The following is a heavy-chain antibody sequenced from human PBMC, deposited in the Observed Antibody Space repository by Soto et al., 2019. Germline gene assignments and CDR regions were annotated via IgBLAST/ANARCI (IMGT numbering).Heavy chain of an antibody. D-gene: IGHD3-3*01. V-gene: IGHV3-33*01. CDR2: IWFDGNNK. J-gene: IGHJ5*02. Sequence: QVQLVESGGGVVQPGRSLRLSCAASGFTFSNYGMHWVRQAPGKGLEWVAIIWFDGNNKYYAESVKGRFTVSRDNSKNTLFLQMDSPRAEDTAVYYCARDERYRLWSGLDPWGQGTLVSVSS. CDR1: GFTFSNYG. CDR3: ARDERYRLWSGLDP.